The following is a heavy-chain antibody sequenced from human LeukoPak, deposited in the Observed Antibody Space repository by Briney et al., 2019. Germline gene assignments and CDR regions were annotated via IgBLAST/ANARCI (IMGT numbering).Heavy chain of an antibody. D-gene: IGHD5-24*01. J-gene: IGHJ4*02. CDR2: IYYSGST. CDR3: ARGARAGYNLEPFDY. Sequence: SETLPLTCTVSGGSMSSYYWSWIRQPPGKGLEWIGYIYYSGSTKYNPSLKSRVTISVDTSKNQFSLKLSSVTAADTAVYYCARGARAGYNLEPFDYWGQGTLVTVSS. CDR1: GGSMSSYY. V-gene: IGHV4-59*08.